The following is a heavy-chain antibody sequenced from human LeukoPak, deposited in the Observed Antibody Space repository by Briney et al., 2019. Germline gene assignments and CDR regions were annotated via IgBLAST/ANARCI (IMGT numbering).Heavy chain of an antibody. V-gene: IGHV3-30*03. Sequence: GGSLRLPFHPSDFTFSRHGLPWAPRAQAKGLEWVAIISNDGSRKYYAHSVEGRFAISRDNSKNTLYLQMDSLRAEDTAVYYCARDRAWNYFDYWGQGTLVTVSS. CDR1: DFTFSRHG. CDR3: ARDRAWNYFDY. J-gene: IGHJ4*02. CDR2: ISNDGSRK. D-gene: IGHD3-3*01.